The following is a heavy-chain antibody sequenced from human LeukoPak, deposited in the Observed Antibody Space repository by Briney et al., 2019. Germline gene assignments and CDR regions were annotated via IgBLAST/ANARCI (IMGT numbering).Heavy chain of an antibody. CDR3: ARSNNDGDYLGVGFDY. J-gene: IGHJ4*02. CDR2: INTNTGNP. V-gene: IGHV7-4-1*02. D-gene: IGHD4-17*01. Sequence: ASVKVSCKPSGYTFISYAINWVRQAPGQGLEWMGWINTNTGNPTYAQGFTGRFVFSLDTFVSTAYLQISRLETEDTAIYYCARSNNDGDYLGVGFDYWGQGALVTVSS. CDR1: GYTFISYA.